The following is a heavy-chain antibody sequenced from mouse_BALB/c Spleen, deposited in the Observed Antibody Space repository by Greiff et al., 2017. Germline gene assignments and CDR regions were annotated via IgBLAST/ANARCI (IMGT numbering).Heavy chain of an antibody. V-gene: IGHV5-9-3*01. CDR3: ARRGTGN. CDR1: GFTFSSYA. Sequence: EVQLVESGGGLVKPGGSLKLSCAASGFTFSSYAMSWVRQTPEKRLEWVATISSGGSYTYYPDSVKGRFTISRDNAKNTLYLQMSSLRSEDTAMYYCARRGTGNWGQGTLVTVSA. CDR2: ISSGGSYT. D-gene: IGHD3-3*01. J-gene: IGHJ3*01.